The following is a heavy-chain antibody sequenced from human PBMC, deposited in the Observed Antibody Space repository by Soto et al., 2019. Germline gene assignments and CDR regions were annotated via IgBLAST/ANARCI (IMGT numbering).Heavy chain of an antibody. CDR2: LWFDGSKK. CDR3: ARDRLVPYGYGMDV. Sequence: QMQLVESGGGVVQPGRSLRLSCAASGFTFRSYGIHWVRQAPGKGLEWGALLWFDGSKKYYVDSVKGRFAVSRDNSKNTLYLQMNSLRVEDTAVYYCARDRLVPYGYGMDVWGQGTTVTVSS. V-gene: IGHV3-33*01. CDR1: GFTFRSYG. J-gene: IGHJ6*02. D-gene: IGHD2-2*01.